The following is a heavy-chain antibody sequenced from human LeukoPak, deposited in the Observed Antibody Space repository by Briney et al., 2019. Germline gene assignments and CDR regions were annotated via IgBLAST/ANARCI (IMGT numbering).Heavy chain of an antibody. CDR3: ATRGYSGSYYQAPDY. V-gene: IGHV3-23*01. Sequence: PGGSLRLSCAASGFSFSNYAMSWVRQAPGKGLEWVSAISGSGGSTYYADSVKGRFTISRDNSKNTLYLQMNSLRAEDTAVYYCATRGYSGSYYQAPDYWGQGTLVTVSS. CDR2: ISGSGGST. D-gene: IGHD1-26*01. J-gene: IGHJ4*02. CDR1: GFSFSNYA.